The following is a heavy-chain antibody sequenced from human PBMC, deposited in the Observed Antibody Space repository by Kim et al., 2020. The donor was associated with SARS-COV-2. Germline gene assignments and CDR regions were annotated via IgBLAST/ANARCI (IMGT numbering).Heavy chain of an antibody. J-gene: IGHJ4*02. CDR1: GFTFSSYE. CDR3: ARDGGGGRWPQRPFDY. CDR2: ISSSGSTI. V-gene: IGHV3-48*03. D-gene: IGHD3-16*01. Sequence: GGSLRLSCAASGFTFSSYEMNWVRQAPGKGLEWVSYISSSGSTIYYADSVKGRFTISRDNAKNSLYLQMNSLRAEDTAVYYCARDGGGGRWPQRPFDYWGQGTLVTVSS.